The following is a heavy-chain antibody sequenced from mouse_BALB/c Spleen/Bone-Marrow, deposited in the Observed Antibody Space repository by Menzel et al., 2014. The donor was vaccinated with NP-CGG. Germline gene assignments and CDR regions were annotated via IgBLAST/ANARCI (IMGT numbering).Heavy chain of an antibody. CDR2: IRNKANGYTT. D-gene: IGHD2-1*01. CDR3: ARDIGNYVRFAY. V-gene: IGHV7-3*02. CDR1: GFTFTDYY. J-gene: IGHJ3*01. Sequence: EVMLVESGGGLVQPGGSLRLSCAPSGFTFTDYYMSWVRQPPGKALEWLGFIRNKANGYTTEYSASVKGRFTISRDNSQSILYLRMNTLRAEDSATYYCARDIGNYVRFAYWGQGTLVTVSA.